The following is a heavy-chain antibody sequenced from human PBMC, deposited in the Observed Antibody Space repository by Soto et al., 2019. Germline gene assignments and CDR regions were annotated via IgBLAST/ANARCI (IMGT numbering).Heavy chain of an antibody. Sequence: QVQLVQSGAEVTKPGSSVKVSCKASGGTFSSYAISCVRQAPGQGLAWMGGIIPIFGTSHYAQKFKGRVTNTADESTSRGSMELSSLRSEDTAVYYCARSRSGRIPFDYWGQGTLVTVSS. J-gene: IGHJ4*02. V-gene: IGHV1-69*01. CDR2: IIPIFGTS. D-gene: IGHD3-10*01. CDR3: ARSRSGRIPFDY. CDR1: GGTFSSYA.